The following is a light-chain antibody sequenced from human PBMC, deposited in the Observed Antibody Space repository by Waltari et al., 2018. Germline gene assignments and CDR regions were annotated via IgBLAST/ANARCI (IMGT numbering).Light chain of an antibody. CDR2: LVS. CDR1: QSLLHRNGNNY. J-gene: IGKJ1*01. CDR3: MQSLQTLWT. Sequence: DIVVTQSPLSLPVTPGEPASISCRSSQSLLHRNGNNYLDLYLQKPGQSPQLLIYLVSNRASGVPDRFSGSGAGTDFTLRISRVEAEDVGVYYCMQSLQTLWTFGPGTKVEIK. V-gene: IGKV2-28*01.